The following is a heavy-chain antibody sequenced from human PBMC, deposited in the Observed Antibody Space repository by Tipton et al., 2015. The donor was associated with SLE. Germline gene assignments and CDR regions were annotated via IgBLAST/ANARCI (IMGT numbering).Heavy chain of an antibody. J-gene: IGHJ6*03. D-gene: IGHD1-26*01. CDR3: ARGQVGATPFYYYYMDV. V-gene: IGHV4-30-4*01. CDR2: INHSGST. Sequence: TLSLTCTVSGGSISSGDYYWSWIRQPPGKGLEWIGEINHSGSTNYNPSLKSRVTISVDTSKNQFSLKLSSVTAADTAVYYCARGQVGATPFYYYYMDVWGKGTTVTVSS. CDR1: GGSISSGDYY.